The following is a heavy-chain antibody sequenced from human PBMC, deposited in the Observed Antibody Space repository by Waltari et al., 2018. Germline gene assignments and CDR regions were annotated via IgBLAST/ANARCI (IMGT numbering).Heavy chain of an antibody. CDR2: IYYSGST. J-gene: IGHJ4*02. CDR1: GGSISSYY. CDR3: ARVSPSLIAAADY. D-gene: IGHD6-13*01. Sequence: QVQLQESGPGLVKPSETLSLTCTVSGGSISSYYRSWIRQPPGKGLEWIGYIYYSGSTNYNPSLKSRVTISVDTSKNQFSLKLSSVTAADTAVYYCARVSPSLIAAADYWGQGTLVTVSS. V-gene: IGHV4-59*01.